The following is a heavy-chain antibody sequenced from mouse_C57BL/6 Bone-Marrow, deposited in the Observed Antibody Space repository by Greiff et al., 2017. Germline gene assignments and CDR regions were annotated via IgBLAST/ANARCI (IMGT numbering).Heavy chain of an antibody. V-gene: IGHV1-19*01. CDR3: AGDYGNYAMDY. D-gene: IGHD1-1*01. Sequence: VQLQQSGPVLVKPGASVKMSCKASGYTFTDYYMNWVKQSHGKSLEWIGVINPYNGGTSYNQKFKGKATLTVDKSSSTAYMELNSLTSEDSAVYYCAGDYGNYAMDYWGQGTSVTVSS. J-gene: IGHJ4*01. CDR2: INPYNGGT. CDR1: GYTFTDYY.